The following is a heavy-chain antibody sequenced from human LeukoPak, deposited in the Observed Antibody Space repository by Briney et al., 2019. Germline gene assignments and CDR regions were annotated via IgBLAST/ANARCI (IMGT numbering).Heavy chain of an antibody. Sequence: GGSLRLSCAASGFSFSSYTMNWLRQAPGKGLEWVSSIRTNNYRYGAGSVKGRFTISRDNSKNTLYLQMNSLRAEDTAVYYCAREDLAYCGGDCYPYFDYWGQGTLVTVSS. CDR3: AREDLAYCGGDCYPYFDY. J-gene: IGHJ4*02. CDR1: GFSFSSYT. CDR2: IRTNNYR. V-gene: IGHV3-21*01. D-gene: IGHD2-21*02.